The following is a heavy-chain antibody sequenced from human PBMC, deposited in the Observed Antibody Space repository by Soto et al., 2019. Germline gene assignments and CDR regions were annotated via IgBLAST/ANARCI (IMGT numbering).Heavy chain of an antibody. J-gene: IGHJ4*02. Sequence: EVQLLESGGGLIQPGGSLRLSCVVSGFTFSSYAMSWVRQAPGEGLEWVSTISDSGGITHYADSVKGRFTISKDNSKNTLYLQMHSLRAEDTAVYYCAKDLRKNYVGYFDYWGQGTLVTVSS. V-gene: IGHV3-23*01. CDR2: ISDSGGIT. D-gene: IGHD3-10*02. CDR1: GFTFSSYA. CDR3: AKDLRKNYVGYFDY.